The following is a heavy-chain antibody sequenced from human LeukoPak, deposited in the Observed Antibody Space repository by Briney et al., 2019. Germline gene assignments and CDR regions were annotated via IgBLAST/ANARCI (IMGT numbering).Heavy chain of an antibody. V-gene: IGHV4-34*01. Sequence: PSETLSLTCAVHGGSFSGYYWSWIRHPPGKGLEWIGEINHSGSNNYNPSLKSRVTISVDTSKNQFSLKLSSVTAADTAVYYCARVPDSSPYDAFDIWGQGTMVTVSS. CDR1: GGSFSGYY. CDR2: INHSGSN. CDR3: ARVPDSSPYDAFDI. J-gene: IGHJ3*02. D-gene: IGHD2-15*01.